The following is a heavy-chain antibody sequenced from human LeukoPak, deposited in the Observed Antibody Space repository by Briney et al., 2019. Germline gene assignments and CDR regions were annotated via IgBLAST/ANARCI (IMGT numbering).Heavy chain of an antibody. D-gene: IGHD6-6*01. CDR1: GGSFSGYY. J-gene: IGHJ4*02. CDR3: ARGRKSAARPLLDY. CDR2: INHSGST. V-gene: IGHV4-34*01. Sequence: PSETLSLTCAVYGGSFSGYYWSWIRRPPGKGLEWIGEINHSGSTNYNPSLKSRVTISVDTSKNQFSLKLSSVTAADTAVYYCARGRKSAARPLLDYWGQGTLVTVSS.